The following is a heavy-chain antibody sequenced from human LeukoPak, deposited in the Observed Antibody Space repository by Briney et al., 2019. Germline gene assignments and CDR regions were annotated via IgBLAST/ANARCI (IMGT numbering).Heavy chain of an antibody. D-gene: IGHD6-19*01. Sequence: GGSLRLSCAASGFTFSSYWMSWVRQAPGKGLEWVANIKQDGSEKYYVDSVKGRFTISRDNAKNSLYLQMNSLRAEDTAVYYCARDSSSGWGGYYYGMDVWGQGTTVTVSS. CDR1: GFTFSSYW. CDR3: ARDSSSGWGGYYYGMDV. CDR2: IKQDGSEK. V-gene: IGHV3-7*01. J-gene: IGHJ6*02.